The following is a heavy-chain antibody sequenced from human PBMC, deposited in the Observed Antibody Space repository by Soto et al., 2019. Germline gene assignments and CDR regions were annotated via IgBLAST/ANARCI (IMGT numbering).Heavy chain of an antibody. CDR2: VSANGDTT. Sequence: EVQLMESGGGLVQPGGSLRLSCAASGFSYSRYAMSWVRQAPGKGLEWVSGVSANGDTTNYADSVKGRFTISRDNSKNTVDLQMSSLRPEDAAVYYCVKGRGVGYCTGGSCSFDNWGQGTLVTVSS. J-gene: IGHJ4*02. CDR1: GFSYSRYA. V-gene: IGHV3-23*01. D-gene: IGHD2-8*02. CDR3: VKGRGVGYCTGGSCSFDN.